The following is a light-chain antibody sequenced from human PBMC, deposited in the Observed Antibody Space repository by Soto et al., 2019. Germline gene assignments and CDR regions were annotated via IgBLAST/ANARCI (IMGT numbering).Light chain of an antibody. CDR2: GAS. Sequence: EIVLTQSPGTLSLSPGERATLSCRASQSVSSSYLAWYQQKPGQAPRLHIYGASSRATVIPDRFSGSGSGTDFTLTISRLEPEDFAVYYCQQYGSSRTFGQGTKVEIK. J-gene: IGKJ1*01. CDR1: QSVSSSY. CDR3: QQYGSSRT. V-gene: IGKV3-20*01.